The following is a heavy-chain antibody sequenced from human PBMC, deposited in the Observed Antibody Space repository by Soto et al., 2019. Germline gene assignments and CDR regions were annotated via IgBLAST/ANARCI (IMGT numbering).Heavy chain of an antibody. V-gene: IGHV2-5*02. Sequence: QITLRESGPTLVKPTQTLTLTCTVSGFSLSTNGVGVAWIRQPPGKALEWLAVIYWDDDKRHSPSVKSRVPIVKDTSNTQVVLTMTNIDPVDTGTYYCARLTWNDGQAEYFQHWGLGTLVIVSS. CDR3: ARLTWNDGQAEYFQH. CDR2: IYWDDDK. D-gene: IGHD1-1*01. CDR1: GFSLSTNGVG. J-gene: IGHJ1*01.